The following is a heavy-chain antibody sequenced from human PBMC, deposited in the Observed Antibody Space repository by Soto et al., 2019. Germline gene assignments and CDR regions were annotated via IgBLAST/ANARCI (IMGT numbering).Heavy chain of an antibody. D-gene: IGHD2-15*01. CDR1: GGTLSRYA. V-gene: IGHV1-69*01. CDR2: IIPIFGTA. Sequence: VNVYCKSSGGTLSRYAISLVRQAPGQGLEWMGGIIPIFGTANYAQKFQGRVTITADESTSTAYMELSSLRSEDTAVYYCAICGWVVAPRNLFASPGQRALITVSS. J-gene: IGHJ5*01. CDR3: AICGWVVAPRNLFAS.